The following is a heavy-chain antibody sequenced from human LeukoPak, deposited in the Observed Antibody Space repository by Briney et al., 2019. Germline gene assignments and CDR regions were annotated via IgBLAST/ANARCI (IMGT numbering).Heavy chain of an antibody. D-gene: IGHD3-22*01. CDR3: AKSPSSGYFTSDY. CDR1: GFTFSSYA. Sequence: PGGSLRLSCAASGFTFSSYAMSWVRQAPGKGLEWVSAISGSGGSTYYADSVKGRFTISRDNSKNTLYQQMNSLRAEDTAVYYCAKSPSSGYFTSDYWGQGTLVTVSS. J-gene: IGHJ4*02. CDR2: ISGSGGST. V-gene: IGHV3-23*01.